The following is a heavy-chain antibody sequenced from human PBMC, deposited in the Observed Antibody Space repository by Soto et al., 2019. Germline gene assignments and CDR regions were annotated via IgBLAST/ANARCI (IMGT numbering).Heavy chain of an antibody. V-gene: IGHV1-18*01. D-gene: IGHD4-17*01. J-gene: IGHJ6*03. CDR3: AGSPTVTTGYYYYYYMDG. Sequence: ASVKVSCKASGYTFTSYGISWVRQAPGQGLEWMGWISAYNGNTNYAQKLQGRVTMTTDTSTSTAYMELRSLRSDDTAVYYCAGSPTVTTGYYYYYYMDGWGKGTKVTVSS. CDR1: GYTFTSYG. CDR2: ISAYNGNT.